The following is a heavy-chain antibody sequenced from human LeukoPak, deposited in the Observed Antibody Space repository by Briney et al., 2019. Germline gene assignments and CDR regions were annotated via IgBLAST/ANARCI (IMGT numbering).Heavy chain of an antibody. CDR2: ITSSSSAI. D-gene: IGHD5-12*01. CDR3: ARDNRGYDY. CDR1: GFTFSTYS. J-gene: IGHJ4*02. Sequence: GGSLRLSCAASGFTFSTYSMNWVRQAPGKGLEWISYITSSSSAIYYTDSVKGRFTVSRDNAKNSLYLQINSLRAEDTAVYYCARDNRGYDYWGQGTLVTVSS. V-gene: IGHV3-48*04.